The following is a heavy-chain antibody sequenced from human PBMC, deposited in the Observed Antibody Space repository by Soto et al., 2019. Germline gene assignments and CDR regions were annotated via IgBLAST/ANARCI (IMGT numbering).Heavy chain of an antibody. CDR3: ARDPSRRIHDSSGWLDNRFDP. Sequence: GGSLRLSCAASGFTFNAYAMHWVRQAPGKGLEWVAVISYDGNNNFYADSLKGRFIIARDNSKNTLCQQVDNLTTDETAGYYCARDPSRRIHDSSGWLDNRFDPWGQGTLVTVSS. J-gene: IGHJ5*02. D-gene: IGHD6-19*01. CDR1: GFTFNAYA. CDR2: ISYDGNNN. V-gene: IGHV3-30-3*01.